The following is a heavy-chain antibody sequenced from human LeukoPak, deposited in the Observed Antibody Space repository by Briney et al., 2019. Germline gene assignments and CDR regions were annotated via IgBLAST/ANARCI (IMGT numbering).Heavy chain of an antibody. CDR2: VYWDDDK. J-gene: IGHJ4*02. Sequence: SGPTLVNPTQTLTLTCSFSGFSLSTSGVRVGWIRQPPGKALEWLALVYWDDDKRYSPSLKSRLTITKDTSKNQLILTMTNMDPVDTATYYCAHTYGIYYFDYWGQGALVTVSS. D-gene: IGHD2/OR15-2a*01. CDR3: AHTYGIYYFDY. CDR1: GFSLSTSGVR. V-gene: IGHV2-5*02.